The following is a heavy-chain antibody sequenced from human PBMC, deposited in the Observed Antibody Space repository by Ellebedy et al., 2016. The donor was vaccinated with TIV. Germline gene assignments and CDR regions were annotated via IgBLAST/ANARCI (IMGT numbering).Heavy chain of an antibody. CDR2: ISNSRSTI. V-gene: IGHV3-48*01. D-gene: IGHD2-15*01. CDR1: GFTFSSSS. J-gene: IGHJ6*02. Sequence: GESLKISCAASGFTFSSSSMNWVRQAPGKGLEWVSYISNSRSTIYYADSVKGRFTISRENAKNSLYLQMNSLRAEDTAVYYCAREMGYCSGGSCYARLYYYNAMDVWGQGTTVTVSS. CDR3: AREMGYCSGGSCYARLYYYNAMDV.